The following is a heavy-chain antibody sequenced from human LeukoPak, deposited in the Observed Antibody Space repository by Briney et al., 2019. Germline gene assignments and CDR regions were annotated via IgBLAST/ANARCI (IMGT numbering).Heavy chain of an antibody. D-gene: IGHD5-24*01. CDR2: INHSGST. CDR3: ARLIDGYKIYWYFDL. V-gene: IGHV4-34*01. J-gene: IGHJ2*01. Sequence: SETLSLTCAVYGGSFSGYYWSWIRQPPGKGLEWIGEINHSGSTNYNPSLKSRVTISVDTSKNQFSLKLSSVTAADTAVYYCARLIDGYKIYWYFDLWGRGTLVTVSS. CDR1: GGSFSGYY.